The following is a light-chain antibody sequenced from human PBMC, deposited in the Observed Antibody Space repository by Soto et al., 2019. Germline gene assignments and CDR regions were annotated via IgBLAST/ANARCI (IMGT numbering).Light chain of an antibody. CDR1: SXDVGGYNY. CDR2: EVS. CDR3: SSYAGSNAVV. V-gene: IGLV2-8*01. J-gene: IGLJ2*01. Sequence: QXALTQPPSASGSPXQSVXISXTGTSXDVGGYNYVSWYQQHPGKAPKLMIYEVSKRPSGVPDRFSGSKSGNTASLTVSGLXAXXXADYYCSSYAGSNAVVFGGGTKLTVL.